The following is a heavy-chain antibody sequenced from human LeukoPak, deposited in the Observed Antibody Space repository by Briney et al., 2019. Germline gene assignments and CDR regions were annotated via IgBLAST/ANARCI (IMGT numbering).Heavy chain of an antibody. V-gene: IGHV1-2*02. D-gene: IGHD3-22*01. J-gene: IGHJ5*02. CDR3: ARGGYYDSGGRFWFDP. Sequence: ASVKVSCKASGYTLTGYYMHWVRQAPGQGLEWMGWINPNSGGTKYAQKFQGRVTMTRDTSISTAYLELSSLRSDETAVYYCARGGYYDSGGRFWFDPWGQGTLVTVSS. CDR2: INPNSGGT. CDR1: GYTLTGYY.